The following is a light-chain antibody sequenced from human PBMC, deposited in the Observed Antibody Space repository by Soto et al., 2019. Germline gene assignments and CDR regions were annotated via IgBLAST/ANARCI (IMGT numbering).Light chain of an antibody. CDR2: EVS. CDR3: WSYAGSFTYV. J-gene: IGLJ1*01. V-gene: IGLV2-23*02. CDR1: SSDVGSYTL. Sequence: QSVLTQPASVSGSPGQSITLSCTGSSSDVGSYTLVSWYQQHPGKVPKLMIYEVSKRPSGVSVRFSGSRSGNTASLTISGLQAEDEADYFCWSYAGSFTYVFGTGTKVTVL.